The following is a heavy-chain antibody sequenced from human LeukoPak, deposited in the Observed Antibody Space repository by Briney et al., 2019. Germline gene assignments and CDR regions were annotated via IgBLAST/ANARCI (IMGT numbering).Heavy chain of an antibody. CDR3: ARVTAEAGAGYRNSYYFDY. CDR2: IIPIFGTA. J-gene: IGHJ4*02. V-gene: IGHV1-69*01. Sequence: ASVKVSCKASGGTFSSYAISWVRQAPGQGLEWMGGIIPIFGTANYAQEFQGRVTITADESTSTAYMELSSLRSEDTAVYYCARVTAEAGAGYRNSYYFDYWGQGTLVTVSS. D-gene: IGHD3-16*02. CDR1: GGTFSSYA.